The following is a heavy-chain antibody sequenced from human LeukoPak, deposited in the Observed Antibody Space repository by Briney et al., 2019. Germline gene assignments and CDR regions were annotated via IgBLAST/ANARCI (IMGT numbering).Heavy chain of an antibody. Sequence: ASVKVSCKASGYTFTGYYMHWVRQAPGQGLEWMGWINPNSGGTNYAQKFQGSVTMTRDTSISTAYMELSTLRSDDTAVYYCARDRGARNYLTTVTLKPWFDPWGPGTLVTVSS. J-gene: IGHJ5*02. CDR3: ARDRGARNYLTTVTLKPWFDP. V-gene: IGHV1-2*02. CDR2: INPNSGGT. D-gene: IGHD4-11*01. CDR1: GYTFTGYY.